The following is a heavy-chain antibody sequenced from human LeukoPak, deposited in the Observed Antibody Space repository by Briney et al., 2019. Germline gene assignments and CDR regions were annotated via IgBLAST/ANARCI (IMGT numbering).Heavy chain of an antibody. D-gene: IGHD6-19*01. V-gene: IGHV4-59*12. Sequence: SETLSLTCTVSGGSISSYYWSWIRQPPGKGLEWIGYIYYSGSTNYNPSLKSRVTISVDTSKNQFSLKLSSVTAADTAVYYCARDRQWLSDYWGQGTLVTVSS. CDR3: ARDRQWLSDY. CDR1: GGSISSYY. J-gene: IGHJ4*02. CDR2: IYYSGST.